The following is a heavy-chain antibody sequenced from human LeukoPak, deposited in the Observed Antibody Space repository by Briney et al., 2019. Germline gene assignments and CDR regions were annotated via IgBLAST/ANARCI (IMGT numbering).Heavy chain of an antibody. D-gene: IGHD3-3*01. CDR3: GRAGNDFWSGYYSFDI. J-gene: IGHJ3*02. CDR2: ISYDGSNK. V-gene: IGHV3-30-3*01. CDR1: GFTFSSYA. Sequence: GGSLRLSCAASGFTFSSYAMHWVRQAPGKGLEWVAVISYDGSNKYYADSVKGRFTISRDNSKNTLYLQMNSLRAEDTAVYYCGRAGNDFWSGYYSFDIWGQGTMVTVSS.